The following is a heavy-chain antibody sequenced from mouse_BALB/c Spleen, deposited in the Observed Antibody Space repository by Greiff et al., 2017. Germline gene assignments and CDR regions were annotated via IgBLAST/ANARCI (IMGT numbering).Heavy chain of an antibody. CDR1: GFTFSSYA. CDR3: ARERNYGSSYKDYAMDY. J-gene: IGHJ4*01. CDR2: ISSGGST. V-gene: IGHV5-6-5*01. Sequence: EVNVVESGGGLVKPGGSLKLSCAASGFTFSSYAMSWVRQTPEKRLEWVASISSGGSTYYPDSVKGRFTISRDNARNILYLQMSSLRSEDTAMYYCARERNYGSSYKDYAMDYWGQGTSVTVSS. D-gene: IGHD1-1*01.